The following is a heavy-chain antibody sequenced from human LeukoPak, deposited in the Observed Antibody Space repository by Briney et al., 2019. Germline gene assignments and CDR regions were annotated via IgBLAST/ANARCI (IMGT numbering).Heavy chain of an antibody. D-gene: IGHD1-26*01. CDR3: ARVLGSGREPDAFDI. V-gene: IGHV4-61*02. J-gene: IGHJ3*02. CDR2: IYTSGST. Sequence: SQTLSLTCTVSGGSISSGSYYWSWIRQPAGKGLEWIGRIYTSGSTNYNPSLKSRVTISVDTSKNQFSLQLNSVTPEDTAVYYCARVLGSGREPDAFDIWGQGTMVTVSS. CDR1: GGSISSGSYY.